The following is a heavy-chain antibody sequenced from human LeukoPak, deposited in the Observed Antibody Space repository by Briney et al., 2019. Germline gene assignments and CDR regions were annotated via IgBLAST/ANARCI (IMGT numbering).Heavy chain of an antibody. CDR3: ARWLPINYYAFDI. Sequence: PGGSLTLSRALSSLTFSSYRMDWARPPPRDGIGWVSSIRSSRSYIYHADSVEGRLPISRDNAKNSLYMQMNSLRAEDTAVYYCARWLPINYYAFDIWGQGTMVTVSS. CDR1: SLTFSSYR. V-gene: IGHV3-21*01. CDR2: IRSSRSYI. D-gene: IGHD5-12*01. J-gene: IGHJ3*02.